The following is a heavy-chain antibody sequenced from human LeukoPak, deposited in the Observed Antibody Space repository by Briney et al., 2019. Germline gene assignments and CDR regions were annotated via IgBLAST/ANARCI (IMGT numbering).Heavy chain of an antibody. CDR3: ARGGLQSFDY. J-gene: IGHJ4*02. D-gene: IGHD4-11*01. CDR1: GYPFTSYD. CDR2: MNPNSGNT. Sequence: GASVKVSFKASGYPFTSYDINWGRPATGQGLEWMGWMNPNSGNTGYAQKFQGRVTMTRNTSISTAYMELSSLRSEDTAVYYCARGGLQSFDYWGQGTLVTVSS. V-gene: IGHV1-8*01.